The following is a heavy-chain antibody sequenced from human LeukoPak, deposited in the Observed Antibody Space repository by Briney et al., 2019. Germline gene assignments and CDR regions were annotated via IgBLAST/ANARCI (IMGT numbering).Heavy chain of an antibody. V-gene: IGHV3-7*01. CDR2: IKQDGSEK. CDR1: GFQFSNYW. D-gene: IGHD3-3*01. J-gene: IGHJ4*02. CDR3: ARATFGVVITDY. Sequence: GGSLRLSCAASGFQFSNYWMTWVRQAPGKGLEWVASIKQDGSEKYYVDSVKGRFTISRDNAKNSLYLQMNSLRAEDTAVYYCARATFGVVITDYWGQGTLVTVSS.